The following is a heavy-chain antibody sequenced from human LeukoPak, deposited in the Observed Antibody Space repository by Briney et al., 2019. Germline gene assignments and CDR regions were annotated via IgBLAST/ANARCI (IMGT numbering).Heavy chain of an antibody. Sequence: GGSLRLSCAASGFTFSSYSMNWVRQAPGKGLEWVSYISSSSSTIYYADSVKGRFTISRDNAKNSLYLQMNSLRAEDTAVYYCARTSGGYCSGGSCARLPFDYWGQGTLVTVSS. J-gene: IGHJ4*02. V-gene: IGHV3-48*04. CDR2: ISSSSSTI. CDR1: GFTFSSYS. D-gene: IGHD2-15*01. CDR3: ARTSGGYCSGGSCARLPFDY.